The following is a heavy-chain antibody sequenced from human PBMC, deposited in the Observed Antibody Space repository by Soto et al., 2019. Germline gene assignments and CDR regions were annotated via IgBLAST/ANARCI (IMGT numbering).Heavy chain of an antibody. J-gene: IGHJ4*02. Sequence: PSETLSLTCTVSGGSISSSNYYWGWIRQPPGKGLEWIGYIYYSGSTYYNPSLRSRVTISVDTSKNQFSLKLSSVTAADTAVYYCARSGRPLTEFHSWGQGILVTVSS. CDR1: GGSISSSNYY. D-gene: IGHD6-25*01. V-gene: IGHV4-31*03. CDR2: IYYSGST. CDR3: ARSGRPLTEFHS.